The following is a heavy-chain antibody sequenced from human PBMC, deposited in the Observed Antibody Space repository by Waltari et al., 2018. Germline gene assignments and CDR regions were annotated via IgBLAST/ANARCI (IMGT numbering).Heavy chain of an antibody. Sequence: EVQLLESGGGLVQPGGSLRLSCAASGFRFSSHALRWVLPPPGRGFGWVSVFVGSGGSTYYADSVKGRFTISGDNSKNTLYLQMNSLRAEDTAVYYCAKEATYVWGSYRQPFDYWGQGTLVTVSS. J-gene: IGHJ4*02. CDR2: FVGSGGST. CDR1: GFRFSSHA. V-gene: IGHV3-23*01. D-gene: IGHD3-16*02. CDR3: AKEATYVWGSYRQPFDY.